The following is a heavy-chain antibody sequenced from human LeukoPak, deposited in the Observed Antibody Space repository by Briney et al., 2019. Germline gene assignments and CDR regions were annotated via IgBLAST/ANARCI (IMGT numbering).Heavy chain of an antibody. CDR2: INSDGKST. D-gene: IGHD3-22*01. V-gene: IGHV3-74*01. CDR1: GFTFSSYW. CDR3: AKSRAGSSGFYFDY. Sequence: PGGSLRLSCAASGFTFSSYWMYWGRQGPGGGLVWVSRINSDGKSTSYADSVKGRFTISRDNAKDTLYLQMNSLKAEDTAVYFCAKSRAGSSGFYFDYWGQGTLVTVSS. J-gene: IGHJ4*02.